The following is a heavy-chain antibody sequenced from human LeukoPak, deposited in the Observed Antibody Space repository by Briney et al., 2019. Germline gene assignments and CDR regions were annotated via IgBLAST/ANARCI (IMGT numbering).Heavy chain of an antibody. D-gene: IGHD3-16*02. Sequence: SVKVSCEASGGTFSSYAISWLRQAPGQGLEWMGRISPILGIANYAQKFQGRVTITADKSTSTAYMELSSLRSEDTAVYYCAKGSSGFYDYVWGSYRLDAFDIWGQGTMVTVSS. CDR3: AKGSSGFYDYVWGSYRLDAFDI. CDR1: GGTFSSYA. CDR2: ISPILGIA. V-gene: IGHV1-69*04. J-gene: IGHJ3*02.